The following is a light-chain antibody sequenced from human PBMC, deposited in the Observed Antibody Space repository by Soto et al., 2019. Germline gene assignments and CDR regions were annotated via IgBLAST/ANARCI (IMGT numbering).Light chain of an antibody. J-gene: IGKJ5*01. CDR1: QGLSSD. CDR2: AAS. Sequence: DIQLTQSPSFLSASVGDRVTITCRASQGLSSDLAWYQQKPGKAPKLLIYAASTLQSGVPSRFSGSGSGTEFTLTIRSLQPEDFATYYCQQLNSYPIPFGQGTRLEMK. CDR3: QQLNSYPIP. V-gene: IGKV1-9*01.